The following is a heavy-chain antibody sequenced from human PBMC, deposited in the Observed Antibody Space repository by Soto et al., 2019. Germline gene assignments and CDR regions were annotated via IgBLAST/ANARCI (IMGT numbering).Heavy chain of an antibody. Sequence: SETLSLTCAVYGGSFSGHYWSWIRQPPGKGLEWIGEINHSGDTSYNPSLKSRVTISVDTSKSQFSLKLTSVTAADTAVYYCAKALDSSGYQIDYWGQGTLVTVSS. D-gene: IGHD3-22*01. V-gene: IGHV4-34*01. J-gene: IGHJ4*02. CDR3: AKALDSSGYQIDY. CDR1: GGSFSGHY. CDR2: INHSGDT.